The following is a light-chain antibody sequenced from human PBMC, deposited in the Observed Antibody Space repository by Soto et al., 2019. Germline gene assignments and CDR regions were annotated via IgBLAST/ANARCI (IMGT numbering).Light chain of an antibody. J-gene: IGKJ1*01. Sequence: DIQVTQFPSTLSASVGDRVTITCRASQSVGTWLAWFQQKPGKAPKVLIYKASNLETGGPSRFSGSGSGTEFTLTISSLHPDDFETYYCQQYNGSPWTFGQGTKVDIK. V-gene: IGKV1-5*03. CDR1: QSVGTW. CDR3: QQYNGSPWT. CDR2: KAS.